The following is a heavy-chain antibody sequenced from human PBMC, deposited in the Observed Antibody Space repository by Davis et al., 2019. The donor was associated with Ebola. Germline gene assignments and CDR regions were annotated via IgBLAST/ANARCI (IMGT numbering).Heavy chain of an antibody. D-gene: IGHD6-13*01. CDR3: ARYIAAAGSRVGSPTHFYYYYGMDV. CDR1: GSSISSYY. Sequence: MPSETLSLTCTVSGSSISSYYWSWVRQPPGKGLEWIAYFYYSGSTNYNPSLKSRVTISVDTSKNQLSLKLSSVTAADTAVYYCARYIAAAGSRVGSPTHFYYYYGMDVWGQGTTVTVSS. V-gene: IGHV4-59*01. J-gene: IGHJ6*02. CDR2: FYYSGST.